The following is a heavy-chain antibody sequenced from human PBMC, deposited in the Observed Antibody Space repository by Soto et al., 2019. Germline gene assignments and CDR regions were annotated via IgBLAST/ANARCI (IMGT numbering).Heavy chain of an antibody. CDR2: ISYDGSNK. J-gene: IGHJ1*01. CDR1: GFTFSSYG. Sequence: GGSLRLSCAASGFTFSSYGMHWVRQAPGKGLEWVAVISYDGSNKYYADSVKGRFTISRDNSKNTLYLQMNSLRAEDTAVYYCAKETGFGAVAGSAESFQHWGQGTLVTVSS. CDR3: AKETGFGAVAGSAESFQH. D-gene: IGHD6-19*01. V-gene: IGHV3-30*18.